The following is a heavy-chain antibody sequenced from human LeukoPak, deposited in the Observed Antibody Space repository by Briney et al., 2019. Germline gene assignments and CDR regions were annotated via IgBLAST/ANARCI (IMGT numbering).Heavy chain of an antibody. J-gene: IGHJ4*02. CDR3: ARDATRGGDNDY. V-gene: IGHV3-23*01. CDR1: GFTFSSYA. Sequence: TGGSLRLSCAASGFTFSSYAMSWIRQAPGKGLEWVSGISGSGGNTYYADSVKGRFTISRDNSKNTLYLQMNSLRAEDTAVYYCARDATRGGDNDYWGQGTRVIVSS. CDR2: ISGSGGNT. D-gene: IGHD2-21*02.